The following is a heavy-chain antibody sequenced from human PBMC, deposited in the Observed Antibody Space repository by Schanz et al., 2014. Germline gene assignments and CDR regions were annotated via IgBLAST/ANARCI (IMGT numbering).Heavy chain of an antibody. D-gene: IGHD1-26*01. CDR3: ARGWEVKVFDY. Sequence: QVQLQESGPGLVKPSQTLSLTCAVSGGSISSGGYSWSWIRQPPGKGLEWIASMYNIGITYYNPSLKSRVTIPGDPPKTQFSLSWSSVTAADTAVYYCARGWEVKVFDYWGQGTLITVSS. J-gene: IGHJ4*02. CDR1: GGSISSGGYS. V-gene: IGHV4-30-4*07. CDR2: MYNIGIT.